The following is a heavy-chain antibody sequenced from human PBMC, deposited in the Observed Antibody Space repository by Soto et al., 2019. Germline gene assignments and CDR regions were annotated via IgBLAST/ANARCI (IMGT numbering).Heavy chain of an antibody. CDR3: ARTGDIAAAGLDY. Sequence: PSETLSLTCAVYGGSFSGYYWSWIHQPPGKGLEWIGEINHSGSTNYNPSLKSRVTISVDTSKNQFSLKLSSVTAADTAVYYCARTGDIAAAGLDYWGQGTLVTASS. CDR1: GGSFSGYY. D-gene: IGHD6-13*01. V-gene: IGHV4-34*01. J-gene: IGHJ4*02. CDR2: INHSGST.